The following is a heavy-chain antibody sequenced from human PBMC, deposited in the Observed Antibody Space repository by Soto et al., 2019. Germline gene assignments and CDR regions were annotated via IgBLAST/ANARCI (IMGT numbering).Heavy chain of an antibody. Sequence: SETLSLTCTVSGGSISSYYWSWIRQPPGKGLEWIGYIYYSGSTNYNPSLKSRVTISVDTSKNQFSLKLSSVTAADTAVYYCARRILYCSGGSCYQYYFDYWGQGTLVTVSS. J-gene: IGHJ4*02. CDR3: ARRILYCSGGSCYQYYFDY. V-gene: IGHV4-59*08. D-gene: IGHD2-15*01. CDR2: IYYSGST. CDR1: GGSISSYY.